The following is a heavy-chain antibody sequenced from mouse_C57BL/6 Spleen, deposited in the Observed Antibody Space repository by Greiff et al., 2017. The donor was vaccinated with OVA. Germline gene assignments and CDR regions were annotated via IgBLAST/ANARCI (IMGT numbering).Heavy chain of an antibody. CDR1: GYAFSSSW. CDR3: AREDYDEGFDY. J-gene: IGHJ2*01. CDR2: IYPGDGDT. V-gene: IGHV1-82*01. Sequence: VQLQQSGPELVKPGASVKISCKASGYAFSSSWMNWVKQRPGKGLEWIGRIYPGDGDTNYNGKFKGKATLTADKSSSTAYMQLSSLTSEDSAVYFCAREDYDEGFDYWGQGTTLTVSS. D-gene: IGHD2-4*01.